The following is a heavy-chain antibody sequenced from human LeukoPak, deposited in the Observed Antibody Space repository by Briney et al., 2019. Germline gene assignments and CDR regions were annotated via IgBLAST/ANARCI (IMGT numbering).Heavy chain of an antibody. CDR2: ISYDGSNK. Sequence: GGSLRLPCAASGFTFSSYAMHWVRQAPGKGLEWVAVISYDGSNKYYADSVKGRFTISRDNSKNTLYLQMNSLRAEDTAMYYCARDSDGSGSSFDYWGQGTLVTVSS. J-gene: IGHJ4*02. V-gene: IGHV3-30-3*01. D-gene: IGHD3-10*01. CDR1: GFTFSSYA. CDR3: ARDSDGSGSSFDY.